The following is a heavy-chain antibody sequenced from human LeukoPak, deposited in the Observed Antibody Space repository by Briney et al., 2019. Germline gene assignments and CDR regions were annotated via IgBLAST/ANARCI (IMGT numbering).Heavy chain of an antibody. J-gene: IGHJ4*02. V-gene: IGHV4-39*01. D-gene: IGHD4-17*01. CDR1: GGSISSSSYY. CDR2: NYYSRST. CDR3: ARLDGDYPFDY. Sequence: SETLSLTCTVSGGSISSSSYYWGCIRQPPGKGLEWIGSNYYSRSTYYNPSLKSRVTISVDTSKNQFSLKLSSVTAADTAVYYCARLDGDYPFDYWGQGTLVTVSS.